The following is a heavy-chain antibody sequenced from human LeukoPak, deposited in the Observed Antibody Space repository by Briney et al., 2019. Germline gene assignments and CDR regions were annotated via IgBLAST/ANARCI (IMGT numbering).Heavy chain of an antibody. Sequence: SETLSLTCTVSGGSVSSGSYYWSWIRQPPGKGLEWIGYIYYSGSTNYNPSLKSRVTISVDTSKNQFSLKLSSVTAADTAVYYCAREDGRDYGDYLSFDYWGQGTLVTVSA. CDR3: AREDGRDYGDYLSFDY. V-gene: IGHV4-61*01. D-gene: IGHD4-17*01. J-gene: IGHJ4*02. CDR1: GGSVSSGSYY. CDR2: IYYSGST.